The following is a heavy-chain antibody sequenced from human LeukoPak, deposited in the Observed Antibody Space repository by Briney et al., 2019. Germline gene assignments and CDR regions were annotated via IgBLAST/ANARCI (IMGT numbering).Heavy chain of an antibody. V-gene: IGHV4-59*02. D-gene: IGHD5-18*01. CDR2: IYYNGNS. Sequence: SETLSLTCTVSGDSVSSYYRMWIRQPPGKGLEWISYIYYNGNSNYNPSLRSRVTMSVDSSNNQFSLRLRSVTAADTAVYYCARGFRQQLVTGWFDPWGQGSLVIVSS. CDR1: GDSVSSYY. J-gene: IGHJ5*02. CDR3: ARGFRQQLVTGWFDP.